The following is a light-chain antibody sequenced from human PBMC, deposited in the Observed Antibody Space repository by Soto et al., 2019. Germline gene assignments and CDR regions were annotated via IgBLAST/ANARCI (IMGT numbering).Light chain of an antibody. Sequence: EIEITQSPATLSLAPGERGTLSWRASESVSTNLAWYQPTAGQAPRLLIYGASTRATGIPARLSGSGSGTVFTLTIRSLQSEDFAVYYCQQYSTWRTFGQGTKVDI. CDR3: QQYSTWRT. V-gene: IGKV3-15*01. CDR2: GAS. J-gene: IGKJ1*01. CDR1: ESVSTN.